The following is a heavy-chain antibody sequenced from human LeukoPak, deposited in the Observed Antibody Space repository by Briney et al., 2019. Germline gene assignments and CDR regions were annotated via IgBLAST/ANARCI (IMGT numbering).Heavy chain of an antibody. Sequence: PGGSLRLSCATSGSTFSRHGFYWVRQAPGKGLEWVAVIWYDGSKKYYADSVKGRSTISRDNSKNTLYLEMNSLRAEDTAVYYCAKATYSSSWNLYFDYWGQGTLVTVSS. D-gene: IGHD6-13*01. CDR1: GSTFSRHG. J-gene: IGHJ4*02. CDR2: IWYDGSKK. CDR3: AKATYSSSWNLYFDY. V-gene: IGHV3-33*06.